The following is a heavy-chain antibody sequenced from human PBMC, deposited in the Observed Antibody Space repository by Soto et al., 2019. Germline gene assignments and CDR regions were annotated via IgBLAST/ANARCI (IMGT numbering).Heavy chain of an antibody. CDR2: IYVGGDT. CDR1: GLAVSTDY. D-gene: IGHD6-6*01. J-gene: IGHJ5*02. CDR3: AVYAARHWFGP. Sequence: EVHLVESGGDLVQPGGSLRLSCAASGLAVSTDYMTWVRQAPGKGLEWVSLIYVGGDTYYADSVKGRFTISRDNSNSTLYLQMNSLRAEDTAVYYCAVYAARHWFGPWGQGTLVTVSS. V-gene: IGHV3-66*01.